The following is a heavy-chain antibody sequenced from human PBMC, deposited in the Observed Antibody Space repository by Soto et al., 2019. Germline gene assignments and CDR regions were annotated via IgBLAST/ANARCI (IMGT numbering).Heavy chain of an antibody. J-gene: IGHJ4*02. CDR2: VNPVRSA. V-gene: IGHV4-34*01. CDR3: ASTLYGEPSTPSKPAFDY. CDR1: GGSFTNYH. Sequence: QVQLHQWGAGLLKPSETLSLTCGVHGGSFTNYHWSWIRQSPGKGLGWIGEVNPVRSANYNPSLKSRVTTSVDAAKIQLALRVRSVTAADTAVYYCASTLYGEPSTPSKPAFDYWGQGTLVTVAS. D-gene: IGHD2-2*01.